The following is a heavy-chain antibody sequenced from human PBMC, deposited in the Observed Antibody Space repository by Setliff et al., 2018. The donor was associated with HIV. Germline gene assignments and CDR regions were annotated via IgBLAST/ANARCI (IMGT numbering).Heavy chain of an antibody. CDR3: ARGAYYYYDSDAYWYWFDP. J-gene: IGHJ5*02. CDR1: GGSFSGYY. Sequence: LRETLSLTCSVSGGSFSGYYWSWIRQPPGKGLEWIGYIYIYNSGSTNYNPSLTSRVTISVDTSTNQFSLKLSSVTAADTAVYYCARGAYYYYDSDAYWYWFDPWGQGTLVTVSS. V-gene: IGHV4-59*01. D-gene: IGHD3-22*01. CDR2: IYIYNSGST.